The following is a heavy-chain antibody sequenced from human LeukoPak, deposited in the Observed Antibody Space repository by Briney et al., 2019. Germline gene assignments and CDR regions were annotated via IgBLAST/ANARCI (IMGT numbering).Heavy chain of an antibody. CDR3: ARVSGGDERY. D-gene: IGHD3-10*01. J-gene: IGHJ4*02. Sequence: GGSLRLSCAVSGFTVSSNHMGWVRQAPGKGLEWVSVIYPSGTTQYAVSVRGRFTISRDISKNTLYLQMNSLRDEDTAVYYCARVSGGDERYWGQGTLVTVSS. CDR1: GFTVSSNH. V-gene: IGHV3-66*01. CDR2: IYPSGTT.